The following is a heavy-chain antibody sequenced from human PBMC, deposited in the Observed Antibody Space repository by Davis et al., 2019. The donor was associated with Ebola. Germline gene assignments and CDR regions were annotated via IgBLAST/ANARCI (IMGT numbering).Heavy chain of an antibody. J-gene: IGHJ6*02. CDR1: GYTFTSYG. Sequence: ASVKVSCKASGYTFTSYGISWVRQAPGQGLEWMGWISAYNGNTNYAQKLQGRVTMTTDTSTSTAYMELRSLRSDDTAVYYCARDDGGSSPHYYYYYYGMDVWGQGTTVTVSS. CDR3: ARDDGGSSPHYYYYYYGMDV. D-gene: IGHD6-6*01. V-gene: IGHV1-18*01. CDR2: ISAYNGNT.